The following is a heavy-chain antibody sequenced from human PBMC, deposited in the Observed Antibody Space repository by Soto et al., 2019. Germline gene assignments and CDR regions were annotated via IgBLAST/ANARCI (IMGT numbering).Heavy chain of an antibody. CDR1: GYTLTRYY. CDR2: MNPNSGNT. CDR3: ARVAARNRRSSGWPY. J-gene: IGHJ4*02. Sequence: SVKVSCKAFGYTLTRYYIKWVRQGTGQGLEWMGWMNPNSGNTGYAQKFQGRVTMTRNTSISTAYMELSSLRSEDTAVYYCARVAARNRRSSGWPYWGQGTLVTVSS. V-gene: IGHV1-8*01. D-gene: IGHD6-19*01.